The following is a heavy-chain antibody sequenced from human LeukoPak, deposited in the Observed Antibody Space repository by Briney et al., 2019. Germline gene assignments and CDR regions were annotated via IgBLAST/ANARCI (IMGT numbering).Heavy chain of an antibody. CDR2: ISYSGST. J-gene: IGHJ2*01. CDR1: GGSISSYY. D-gene: IGHD3-22*01. CDR3: ARDSLRYYDSSGYGGGPYWYFDL. Sequence: SESLSLTCTVSGGSISSYYWSWIRQPPGKGLEWIGYISYSGSTNYNPSLKSRVTISVDTSKNQFSLKLSSVTAADTAVYYCARDSLRYYDSSGYGGGPYWYFDLWGRGTLVTVSA. V-gene: IGHV4-59*01.